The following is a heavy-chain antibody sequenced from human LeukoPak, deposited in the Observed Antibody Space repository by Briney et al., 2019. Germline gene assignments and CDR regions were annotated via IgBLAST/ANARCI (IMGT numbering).Heavy chain of an antibody. CDR1: GGSFSGYY. Sequence: SETLSLTCAVYGGSFSGYYWSWIRQPPGKGLEWIGEINHSGSTNYNPSLKSRVTISVDTSKNQFSLKLSSVTAADTAVYYCAIRVAGSSSYFDSWGQGTLVTVSS. CDR2: INHSGST. CDR3: AIRVAGSSSYFDS. D-gene: IGHD6-19*01. J-gene: IGHJ4*02. V-gene: IGHV4-34*01.